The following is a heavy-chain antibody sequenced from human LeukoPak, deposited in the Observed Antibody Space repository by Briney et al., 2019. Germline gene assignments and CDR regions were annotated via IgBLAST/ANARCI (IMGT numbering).Heavy chain of an antibody. V-gene: IGHV4-59*01. CDR3: AREKNGNEPFDY. Sequence: SETLSLTCTVSGASISSYYWSWIRQPPGKGLEWIGYLYNARNTYYNPSLKSRVTISVDTSKNQFSLKVSSVTAADTAVYYCAREKNGNEPFDYWGQGTLVTVSS. J-gene: IGHJ4*02. CDR1: GASISSYY. D-gene: IGHD4-23*01. CDR2: LYNARNT.